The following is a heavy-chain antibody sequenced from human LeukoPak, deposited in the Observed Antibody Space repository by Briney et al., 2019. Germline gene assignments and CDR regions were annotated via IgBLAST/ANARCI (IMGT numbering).Heavy chain of an antibody. J-gene: IGHJ4*02. V-gene: IGHV3-21*01. CDR3: ARDGEGADFDY. CDR2: ISSSSSYI. Sequence: PGGSLRLSCAASGFTLSSYSVYWVRHAPQKGLEGVSSISSSSSYIYYADSVKGRFTISRDNAKNSLYLQMNSLRGEDAAVYYCARDGEGADFDYWGQGTLVTVSS. D-gene: IGHD7-27*01. CDR1: GFTLSSYS.